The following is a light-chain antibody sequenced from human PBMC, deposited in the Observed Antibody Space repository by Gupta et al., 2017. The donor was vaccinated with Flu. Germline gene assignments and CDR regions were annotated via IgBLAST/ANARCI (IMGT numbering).Light chain of an antibody. Sequence: PGERATLSCRASQSVSSSYLAWYQQKPGQAPRLLIYGASSRATGIPDRFSGSGSGTDFTLTISRLEPEDFAVYYCQQYGSLTWTFGQGTKVEIK. CDR3: QQYGSLTWT. J-gene: IGKJ1*01. V-gene: IGKV3-20*01. CDR2: GAS. CDR1: QSVSSSY.